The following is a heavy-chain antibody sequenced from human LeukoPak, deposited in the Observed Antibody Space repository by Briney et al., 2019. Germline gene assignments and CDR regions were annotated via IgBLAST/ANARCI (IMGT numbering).Heavy chain of an antibody. D-gene: IGHD1-14*01. CDR2: IRNDGTTT. J-gene: IGHJ2*01. CDR3: VRLYKIEGADL. V-gene: IGHV3-74*01. Sequence: PGGSLSLSCAASGFTFSSYWMHWVRQTPGKGLVWVSSIRNDGTTTNYADPVKGRFTIYRDNAKETLHLQMNSLRAEDTAVYYCVRLYKIEGADLRGRGTLVTVSS. CDR1: GFTFSSYW.